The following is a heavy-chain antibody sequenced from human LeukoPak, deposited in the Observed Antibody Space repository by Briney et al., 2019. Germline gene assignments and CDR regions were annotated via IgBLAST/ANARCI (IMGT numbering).Heavy chain of an antibody. Sequence: GGSLRLSCAASGFTFSSYWMNWARQAPGKGLEWVASINHNGNVNYYVDSVKGRFTISRDDAKNSLYLQMSNLRAEDTAAYFCARGGGLDVWGQGATVTVSS. V-gene: IGHV3-7*03. CDR1: GFTFSSYW. J-gene: IGHJ6*02. D-gene: IGHD3-16*01. CDR3: ARGGGLDV. CDR2: INHNGNVN.